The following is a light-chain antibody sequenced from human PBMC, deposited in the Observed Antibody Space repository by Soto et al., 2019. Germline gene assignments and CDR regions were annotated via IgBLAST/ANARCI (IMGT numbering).Light chain of an antibody. Sequence: EIVLTQSPGTLSLSPGERATLSCRASQSVSNNYLAWYQQKPGQAPRLLIYGASSRATGIPDRFSGSGSGTDFTLTISRLEPEDFAVYYCQQYNSWPPITCGQGTRLDI. J-gene: IGKJ5*01. CDR2: GAS. V-gene: IGKV3-20*01. CDR3: QQYNSWPPIT. CDR1: QSVSNNY.